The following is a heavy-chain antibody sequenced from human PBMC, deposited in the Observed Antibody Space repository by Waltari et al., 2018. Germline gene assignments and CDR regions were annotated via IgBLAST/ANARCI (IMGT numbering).Heavy chain of an antibody. D-gene: IGHD7-27*01. J-gene: IGHJ4*02. V-gene: IGHV3-7*03. Sequence: EVQLVDSGGGLVQPGGSLTLACARSGFTFSSNWMSWVRQAPGRGLEWLANIKPDGSQQYYVDSVRGRFSISRDNAKNSLYLQLNSLRAEDTAIYYCARDFNWGWDFWGQGTLVTVSS. CDR1: GFTFSSNW. CDR2: IKPDGSQQ. CDR3: ARDFNWGWDF.